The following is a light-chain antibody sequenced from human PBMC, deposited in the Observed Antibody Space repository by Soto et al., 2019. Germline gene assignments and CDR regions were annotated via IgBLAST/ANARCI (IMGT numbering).Light chain of an antibody. CDR3: QHYGSSQWTFGQWT. CDR2: GAS. CDR1: QSGSSSY. J-gene: IGKJ1*01. Sequence: IVLTQSPGTVSLSPGERATLSCRASQSGSSSYLAWYQQRPGQAPRLLIFGASTRATGIPDRFSGSGSGTDFTLTISRLAPEDSAVYFCQHYGSSQWTFGQWTFGQGTKVEI. V-gene: IGKV3-20*01.